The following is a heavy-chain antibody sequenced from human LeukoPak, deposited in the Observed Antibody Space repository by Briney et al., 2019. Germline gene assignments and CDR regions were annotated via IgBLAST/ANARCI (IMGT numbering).Heavy chain of an antibody. Sequence: GSVKVSCKASGYTFTSYYMHWVRQAPGQGLEWMGIINSSGGSTSYAQKFQGRVTMTRDTSTSTVYMELSSLRSEDTAVYYCAIDGSGASLILPNDDYWGQGTLVTVSS. V-gene: IGHV1-46*01. CDR1: GYTFTSYY. CDR2: INSSGGST. D-gene: IGHD3-10*01. CDR3: AIDGSGASLILPNDDY. J-gene: IGHJ4*02.